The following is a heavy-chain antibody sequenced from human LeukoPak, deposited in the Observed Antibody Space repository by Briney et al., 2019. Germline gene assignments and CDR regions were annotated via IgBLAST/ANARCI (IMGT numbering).Heavy chain of an antibody. CDR3: AKGSSSWYVGRNDH. J-gene: IGHJ4*02. D-gene: IGHD6-13*01. V-gene: IGHV4-34*01. Sequence: SETLSLTCAVYGGSFSGYYWSWIRQPPGKGLEWIGEINHSGSTNYNPSLKSRVTISVDTSKNQFSLKLSSVTAADTAVYYCAKGSSSWYVGRNDHWGQGTLVTVSS. CDR1: GGSFSGYY. CDR2: INHSGST.